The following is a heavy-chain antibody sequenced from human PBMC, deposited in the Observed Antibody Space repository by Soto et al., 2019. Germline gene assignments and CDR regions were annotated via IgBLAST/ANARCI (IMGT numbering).Heavy chain of an antibody. CDR1: GGSISSSSYY. CDR3: ARPDTDGMDV. D-gene: IGHD2-8*02. CDR2: IYYSGST. V-gene: IGHV4-39*01. Sequence: LSLTCTVSGGSISSSSYYWGWIRQPPGKGLEWIGSIYYSGSTYYNPSLKSRVTISVDTSKNQFSLKLSSVTAADTAVYYCARPDTDGMDVWGQGTTVTVSS. J-gene: IGHJ6*02.